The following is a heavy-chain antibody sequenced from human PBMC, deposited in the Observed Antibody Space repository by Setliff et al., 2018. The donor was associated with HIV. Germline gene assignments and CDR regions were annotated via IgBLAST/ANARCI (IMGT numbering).Heavy chain of an antibody. CDR1: GYTFTGYY. D-gene: IGHD5-12*01. CDR3: AREGGRDGYNYMGYFDY. CDR2: INPNNGGT. J-gene: IGHJ4*02. Sequence: SVKVSCKASGYTFTGYYMHWVRQAPGQGLEWMGWINPNNGGTNYAQKFQGRVTMTRDTSISTAYMELGRLRSDDTAVYYCAREGGRDGYNYMGYFDYWGQGTLVTVSS. V-gene: IGHV1-2*02.